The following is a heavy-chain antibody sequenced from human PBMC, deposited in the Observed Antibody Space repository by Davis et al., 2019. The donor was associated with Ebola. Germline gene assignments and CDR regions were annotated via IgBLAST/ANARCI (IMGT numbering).Heavy chain of an antibody. J-gene: IGHJ4*02. CDR1: GFAFSTHE. V-gene: IGHV3-48*03. CDR3: ARVSYTNGLYYFDY. CDR2: ISHSGDTI. Sequence: GESLKISCAASGFAFSTHEMNWVRQAPGKGLEWVSYISHSGDTIYYADSVKGRFTVSRDNARNSLHLQMTSLRVEDTAVYYCARVSYTNGLYYFDYWGQGTLVTVSS. D-gene: IGHD6-19*01.